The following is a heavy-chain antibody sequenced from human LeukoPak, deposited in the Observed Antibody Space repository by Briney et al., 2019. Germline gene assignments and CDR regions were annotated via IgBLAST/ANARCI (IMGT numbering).Heavy chain of an antibody. J-gene: IGHJ4*02. CDR2: INPSGGST. CDR3: ARGSSGWYSVAY. Sequence: ASVKVSCKASGYTFTSYYMHWVRQAPGQGLEWMGIINPSGGSTSYAQKFQGRVTMTTDTSTTTVYMELSSLRSEDTAVYYCARGSSGWYSVAYWGQGTLVTVSS. CDR1: GYTFTSYY. D-gene: IGHD6-19*01. V-gene: IGHV1-46*01.